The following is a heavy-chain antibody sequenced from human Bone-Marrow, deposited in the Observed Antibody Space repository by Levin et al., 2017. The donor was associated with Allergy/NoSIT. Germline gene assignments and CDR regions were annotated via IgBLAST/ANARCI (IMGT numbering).Heavy chain of an antibody. J-gene: IGHJ4*02. CDR1: GGSLRDHTSY. CDR2: IYYTGTT. Sequence: TPSETLSLTCTASGGSLRDHTSYWAWIRQSPGEGLQWIGYIYYTGTTYYNPSLGGRLSMSIDTSTNRFFLSLKSLTAADTAVYYCARDRLGIDHFDSWGQGRLVTVSS. V-gene: IGHV4-31*03. CDR3: ARDRLGIDHFDS. D-gene: IGHD1-26*01.